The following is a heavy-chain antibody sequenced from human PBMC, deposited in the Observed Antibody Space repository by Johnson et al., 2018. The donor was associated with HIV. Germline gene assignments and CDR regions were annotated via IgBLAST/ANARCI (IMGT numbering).Heavy chain of an antibody. D-gene: IGHD3-22*01. CDR1: EFTVSSSY. CDR2: IYSGDSE. Sequence: VQLLESGGGLVQPGGSLRLSCAASEFTVSSSYMSWVRQAPGKGLEWVSVIYSGDSEYYADSVKGRFTISRDNSKNTLYLQMNSLRAEDTAVYYCAKGHSSGYPKDAFDIWGQGTMVTVSS. V-gene: IGHV3-66*02. J-gene: IGHJ3*02. CDR3: AKGHSSGYPKDAFDI.